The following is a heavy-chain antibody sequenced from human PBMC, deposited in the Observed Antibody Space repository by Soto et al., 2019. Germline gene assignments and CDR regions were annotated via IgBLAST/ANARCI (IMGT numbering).Heavy chain of an antibody. J-gene: IGHJ4*02. CDR1: GFTFSSHA. Sequence: PGGSLRLSCAASGFTFSSHAMGWLRQAPGTGPEWAAFVDGSGGDTSYADSVKGRFTISRDNSDNSLYLHMNSLRAEDTGRYFCAKEIFAAAYAATSAFDLWGQGTLVTAPQ. CDR2: VDGSGGDT. CDR3: AKEIFAAAYAATSAFDL. D-gene: IGHD2-15*01. V-gene: IGHV3-23*01.